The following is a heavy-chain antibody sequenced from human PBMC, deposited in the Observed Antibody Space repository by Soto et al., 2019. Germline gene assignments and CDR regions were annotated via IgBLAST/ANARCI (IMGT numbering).Heavy chain of an antibody. CDR2: IGASGDIT. CDR1: GFSFTNFA. Sequence: GSLRLSCAASGFSFTNFAMSWVRQAPGKGLEWVAGIGASGDITWYADSVKGRLSISRDNSKNTLYLQLNSLRFEDTAVYYCAKDDFTDRGDDYFDYWGPGT. CDR3: AKDDFTDRGDDYFDY. V-gene: IGHV3-23*01. D-gene: IGHD2-21*02. J-gene: IGHJ4*02.